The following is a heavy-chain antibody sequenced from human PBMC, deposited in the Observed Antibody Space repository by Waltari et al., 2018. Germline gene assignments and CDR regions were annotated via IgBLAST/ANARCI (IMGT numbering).Heavy chain of an antibody. Sequence: QVQVQESGPGLVKPSETLSLTCPLSGGSFNSYWWNWIRQSPGKGLEWIAEINGNSGSTNYNPSLESRVTISRDASKKQVSLNLTSVNAADTAVYYCSIDPLVGPGSASWGQGVLVTVSA. CDR2: INGNSGST. V-gene: IGHV4-59*12. CDR1: GGSFNSYW. CDR3: SIDPLVGPGSAS. J-gene: IGHJ5*02. D-gene: IGHD3-10*01.